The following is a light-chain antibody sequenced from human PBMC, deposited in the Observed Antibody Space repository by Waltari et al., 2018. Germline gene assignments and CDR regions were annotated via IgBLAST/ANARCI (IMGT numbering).Light chain of an antibody. Sequence: EIVMTQSPATLSLSPGERATLSCRASQSVGTELAWYQQKPGQPPRPLIYGASTRATGGPARFSGSGSATEFALTISSLQSEDFAVYYCQQCNDWPYTFGQGTNLEIK. CDR1: QSVGTE. CDR3: QQCNDWPYT. CDR2: GAS. V-gene: IGKV3-15*01. J-gene: IGKJ2*01.